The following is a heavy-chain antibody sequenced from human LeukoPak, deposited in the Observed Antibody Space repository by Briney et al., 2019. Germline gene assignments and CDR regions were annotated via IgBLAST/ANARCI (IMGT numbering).Heavy chain of an antibody. CDR1: GFTFSSYG. D-gene: IGHD3-22*01. Sequence: PGRSLRLSCAASGFTFSSYGMHWVRQAPGKGLEWVAVIWYDGSNEYCADSVKGRFTISRDNSKNTLYLQMNSLRAEDTAVYYCARGFYYDSSGYYVYYFDYWGQGTLVTVSS. CDR3: ARGFYYDSSGYYVYYFDY. CDR2: IWYDGSNE. V-gene: IGHV3-33*01. J-gene: IGHJ4*02.